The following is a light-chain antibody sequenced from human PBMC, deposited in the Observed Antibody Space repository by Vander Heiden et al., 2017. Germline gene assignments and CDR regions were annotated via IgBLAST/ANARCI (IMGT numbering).Light chain of an antibody. Sequence: QSVLTQPPSASAAPGPKVTISCTGTSANIGTNFVSWYQQLPGTAPKLLMYDSNKRASGIPDRFSGSKFGTSATLGITGLQTGDEADYYCGAWDRSLSGEVFGTGTKVTVL. CDR3: GAWDRSLSGEV. CDR2: DSN. J-gene: IGLJ1*01. V-gene: IGLV1-51*01. CDR1: SANIGTNF.